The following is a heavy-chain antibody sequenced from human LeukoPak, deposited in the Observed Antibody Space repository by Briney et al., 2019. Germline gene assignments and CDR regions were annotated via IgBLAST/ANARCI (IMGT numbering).Heavy chain of an antibody. Sequence: GGSLRLSCAASGFTFSSYWMSWVRQAPGKGLEWVANIKQDGSEKYYVDSVKGRFTISRDNAKNSLYLQMNSLRAEDTAVYYCARDDGYYKGPFDYWGQGTLVTVSS. CDR3: ARDDGYYKGPFDY. J-gene: IGHJ4*02. D-gene: IGHD4-17*01. V-gene: IGHV3-7*01. CDR2: IKQDGSEK. CDR1: GFTFSSYW.